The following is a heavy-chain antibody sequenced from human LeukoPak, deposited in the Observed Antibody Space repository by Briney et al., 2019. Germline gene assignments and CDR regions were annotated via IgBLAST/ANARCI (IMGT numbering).Heavy chain of an antibody. D-gene: IGHD6-13*01. CDR2: IYDSGST. Sequence: SETLSLTCTVSGGSINSSSHYRGWIRQPPGKGLEWIGSIYDSGSTYYNPSLKSRVTISVDTSKNQFSLKLTSMTAADTAVYYCARHAWGSSWYYWFDPWGQGTLVTVSS. J-gene: IGHJ5*02. V-gene: IGHV4-39*01. CDR3: ARHAWGSSWYYWFDP. CDR1: GGSINSSSHY.